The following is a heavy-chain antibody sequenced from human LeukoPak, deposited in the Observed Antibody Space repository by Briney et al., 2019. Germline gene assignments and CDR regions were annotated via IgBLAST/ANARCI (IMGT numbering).Heavy chain of an antibody. V-gene: IGHV3-11*01. CDR3: ARDNSYGSGSYSVGDY. J-gene: IGHJ4*02. Sequence: GGSLRLSCAASGFTFSDYYMSWIRQAPGKGLEWISYISGSDSPRFYADSVKGRFTISRDNSKNTLYLQMNSLRAEDTAVYYCARDNSYGSGSYSVGDYWGQGTLVTVSS. D-gene: IGHD3-10*01. CDR2: ISGSDSPR. CDR1: GFTFSDYY.